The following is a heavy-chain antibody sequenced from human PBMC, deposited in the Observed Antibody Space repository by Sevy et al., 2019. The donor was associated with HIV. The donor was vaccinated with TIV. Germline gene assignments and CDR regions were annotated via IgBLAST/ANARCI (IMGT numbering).Heavy chain of an antibody. J-gene: IGHJ6*03. CDR2: ISGSGTRT. V-gene: IGHV3-23*01. CDR1: EFSFDSYG. Sequence: GGSLRLSCAVSEFSFDSYGMTWVRQAPGKGLEWVSAISGSGTRTYYADSVKGRFIISRDNSKNTLDLQMNSLRAGDKALYYCGKGGGGHYDPDEIAYYFYYYNMDVWGKGTTVTVSS. D-gene: IGHD3-22*01. CDR3: GKGGGGHYDPDEIAYYFYYYNMDV.